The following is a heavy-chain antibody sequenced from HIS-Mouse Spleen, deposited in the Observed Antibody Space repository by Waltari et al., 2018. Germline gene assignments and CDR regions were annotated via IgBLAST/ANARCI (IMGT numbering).Heavy chain of an antibody. Sequence: QLQLQESGPGLVKPSETLSLTCTVPGGSISSSSYCWGWIRQPPGKGLEWIGSIYYSGSTYYNPSLKSRVTISVDTSKNQFSLKLSSVTAADTAVYYCAREIPYSSSWYDWYFDLWGRGTLVTVSS. CDR1: GGSISSSSYC. CDR3: AREIPYSSSWYDWYFDL. J-gene: IGHJ2*01. D-gene: IGHD6-13*01. CDR2: IYYSGST. V-gene: IGHV4-39*07.